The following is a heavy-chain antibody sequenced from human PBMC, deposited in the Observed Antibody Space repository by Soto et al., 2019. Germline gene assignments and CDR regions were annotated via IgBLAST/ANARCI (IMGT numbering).Heavy chain of an antibody. J-gene: IGHJ1*01. D-gene: IGHD6-13*01. V-gene: IGHV3-23*01. CDR3: AKAKDSSSWYPVYFQH. CDR2: ISGSGFST. CDR1: AFTFSSYA. Sequence: EVPLLESGGGLVQPGGSLRPSCAASAFTFSSYAMTWVRQAPGKGLEWVSAISGSGFSTYYADSVKGRFTISRDNSKNTLYLQMNSLRADEAAVYYCAKAKDSSSWYPVYFQHWGQGTLVTVSS.